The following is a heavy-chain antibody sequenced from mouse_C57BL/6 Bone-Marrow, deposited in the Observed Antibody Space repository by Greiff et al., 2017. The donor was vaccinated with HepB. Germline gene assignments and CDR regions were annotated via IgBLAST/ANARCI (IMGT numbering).Heavy chain of an antibody. CDR3: TTLDGDDGYHVYFDV. D-gene: IGHD2-3*01. V-gene: IGHV14-1*01. J-gene: IGHJ1*03. Sequence: EVQLQQSGAELVRPGASVKLSCTASGFNIKDYYMHWVKQRPEQGLEWIGRIDPEDGDTEYAPKFQGKATMTADTSSNTAYLQLSSLTSEDTAVYYCTTLDGDDGYHVYFDVWGTGTTVTVSS. CDR1: GFNIKDYY. CDR2: IDPEDGDT.